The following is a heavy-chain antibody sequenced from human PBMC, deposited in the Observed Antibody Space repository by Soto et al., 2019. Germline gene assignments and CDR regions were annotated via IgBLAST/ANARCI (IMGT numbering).Heavy chain of an antibody. CDR3: AVFKGGAGGNGY. D-gene: IGHD2-8*02. J-gene: IGHJ4*02. Sequence: QVQLQESGPGLIKPSETLSLTCTVSGDSVTGGDYHWTWIRQPPGRGLEWIGQTGSTNYNPSLKSRITISIDTSKNQCSLSLSSVTAADTAVYYCAVFKGGAGGNGYWGQGTQVTVSS. V-gene: IGHV4-61*08. CDR1: GDSVTGGDYH. CDR2: QTGST.